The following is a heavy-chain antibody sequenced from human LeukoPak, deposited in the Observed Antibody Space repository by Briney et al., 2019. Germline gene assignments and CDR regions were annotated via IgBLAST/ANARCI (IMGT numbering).Heavy chain of an antibody. CDR1: GGSISSGSYY. D-gene: IGHD6-6*01. V-gene: IGHV4-61*02. CDR3: ARGPGGSSSSDFDY. Sequence: PSETLSLTCTVSGGSISSGSYYWSWIRQPAGKGLEWIGRIYTSGSTNYNPSLKSRVTMSLDTSKNQFSLNLSSVTAADTAVYYCARGPGGSSSSDFDYWGQGTLDTVSS. CDR2: IYTSGST. J-gene: IGHJ4*02.